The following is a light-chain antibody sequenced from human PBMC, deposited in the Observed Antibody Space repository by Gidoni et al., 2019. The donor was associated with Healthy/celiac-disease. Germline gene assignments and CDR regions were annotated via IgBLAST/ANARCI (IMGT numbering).Light chain of an antibody. CDR2: AAS. Sequence: SQLTQSPSSLSASVGDRVTITCRASQGISSYLAWYQQKPGKAPKLLIYAASTLQSGVPSRFSGSGSGTDFTLPICSLQPEDFATYYCQQLTSYPFTFGQGTRLEIK. CDR3: QQLTSYPFT. J-gene: IGKJ5*01. CDR1: QGISSY. V-gene: IGKV1-9*01.